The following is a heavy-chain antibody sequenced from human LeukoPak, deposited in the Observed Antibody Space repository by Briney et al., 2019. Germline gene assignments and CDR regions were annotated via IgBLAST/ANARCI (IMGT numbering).Heavy chain of an antibody. D-gene: IGHD3-9*01. Sequence: SESLSPTCAVYGGSFSGYYWSWIRQPPGKGQGWDGETNHSGRTNYNTSLKSRVTISVAPSKDQCSLKLCSVPAADTAVHYCARHGAHYDILTGSVLYYYYYGMDVWGQGTTVTVSS. CDR2: TNHSGRT. CDR3: ARHGAHYDILTGSVLYYYYYGMDV. CDR1: GGSFSGYY. V-gene: IGHV4-34*01. J-gene: IGHJ6*02.